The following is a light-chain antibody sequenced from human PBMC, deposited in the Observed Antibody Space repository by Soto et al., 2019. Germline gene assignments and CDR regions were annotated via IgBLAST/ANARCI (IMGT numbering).Light chain of an antibody. CDR3: SSYAGSNNIV. CDR1: SSDVGDSNY. V-gene: IGLV2-8*01. Sequence: QSVLTQPPSASGSRGQSVTISCTGASSDVGDSNYVSWYQQHPGKAPKLIIYEVTKRPSGVPDRFSGSKFGSTASLTVSGLQAADEADYYCSSYAGSNNIVFGTGTKLTVL. CDR2: EVT. J-gene: IGLJ1*01.